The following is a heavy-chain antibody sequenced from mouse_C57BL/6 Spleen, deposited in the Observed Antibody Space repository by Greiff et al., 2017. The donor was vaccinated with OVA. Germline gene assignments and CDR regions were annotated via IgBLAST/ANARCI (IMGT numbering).Heavy chain of an antibody. V-gene: IGHV5-4*01. Sequence: EVKLMESGGGLVKPGGSLKLSCAASGFTFSSYAMSWVRQTPEKRLEWVATISDGGSYTYYPDNVKGRFTISRDNAKNNLYLQMSHLKSEDTAMYYCARDRYYSNQYWYFDVWGTGTTVTVSS. J-gene: IGHJ1*03. CDR2: ISDGGSYT. CDR3: ARDRYYSNQYWYFDV. D-gene: IGHD2-5*01. CDR1: GFTFSSYA.